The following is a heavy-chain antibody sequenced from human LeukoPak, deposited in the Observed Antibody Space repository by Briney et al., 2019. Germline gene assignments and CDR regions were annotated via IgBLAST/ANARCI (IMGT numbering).Heavy chain of an antibody. CDR1: GFTVIDNY. CDR3: ARAYTNGPFYFDY. CDR2: IYSGGST. J-gene: IGHJ4*02. V-gene: IGHV3-66*01. Sequence: GGSLRLSCAASGFTVIDNYMTWVRQAPGKGLEWVAVIYSGGSTYFADSVKGRFTISRDNSKNTLYLQMNSLRDEDTAVYYCARAYTNGPFYFDYWGQGVLVTVSP. D-gene: IGHD2-8*01.